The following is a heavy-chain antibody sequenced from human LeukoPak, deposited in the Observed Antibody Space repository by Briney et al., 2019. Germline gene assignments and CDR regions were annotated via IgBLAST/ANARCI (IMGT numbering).Heavy chain of an antibody. Sequence: ASVKVSCKASGYTFTGYYMHWVRQAPGRGLEWIGWINPNSGGTNYAQKFQGRVTMTRDTSISTAYMELSRLRSDDTAVYYCARTYYDSSGYCFDYWGQGTLVTVSS. V-gene: IGHV1-2*02. CDR2: INPNSGGT. CDR1: GYTFTGYY. CDR3: ARTYYDSSGYCFDY. D-gene: IGHD3-22*01. J-gene: IGHJ4*02.